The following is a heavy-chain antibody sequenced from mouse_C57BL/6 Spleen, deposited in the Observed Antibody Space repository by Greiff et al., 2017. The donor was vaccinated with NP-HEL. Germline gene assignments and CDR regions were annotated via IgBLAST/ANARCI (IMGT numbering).Heavy chain of an antibody. J-gene: IGHJ2*01. D-gene: IGHD3-1*01. CDR3: ARPGTHRDFDY. Sequence: DVMLVESGGGLVKPGGSLKLSCAASGFTFSDYGMHWVRQAPEKGLEWVAYISSGSSTIYYADTVKGRFTISRDNAKNTLFLQMTSLRSEDTAMYYCARPGTHRDFDYWGQGTTLTVSS. V-gene: IGHV5-17*01. CDR1: GFTFSDYG. CDR2: ISSGSSTI.